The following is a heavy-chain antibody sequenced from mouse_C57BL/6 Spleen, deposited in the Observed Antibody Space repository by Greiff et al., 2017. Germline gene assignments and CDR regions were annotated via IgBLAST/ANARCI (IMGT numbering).Heavy chain of an antibody. CDR3: ARGGSHYAMDY. J-gene: IGHJ4*01. Sequence: EVKVVESEGGLVQPGSSMKLSCTASGFTFSDYYMAWVRQVPEKGLEWVANINYDGSSTYYLDSLKSRFIISRDHAKNILYLQMSRLKSEDTATYYCARGGSHYAMDYWGQGTSVTVSS. CDR1: GFTFSDYY. CDR2: INYDGSST. V-gene: IGHV5-16*01.